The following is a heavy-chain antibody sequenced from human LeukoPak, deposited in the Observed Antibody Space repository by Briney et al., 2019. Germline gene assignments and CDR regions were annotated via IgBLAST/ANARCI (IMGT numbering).Heavy chain of an antibody. CDR1: GFTFSSYA. J-gene: IGHJ4*02. CDR2: ISNSDDGR. CDR3: AKDSSASFYCGGGACYSNY. V-gene: IGHV3-23*01. Sequence: PEGSLRLSCAASGFTFSSYAMSWIRQAPGKGPEWVSAISNSDDGRYYADSAKGRFTISRDNSKNTLYLQMNSLRTEDTAVYYCAKDSSASFYCGGGACYSNYWGQGTLVTVSS. D-gene: IGHD2-15*01.